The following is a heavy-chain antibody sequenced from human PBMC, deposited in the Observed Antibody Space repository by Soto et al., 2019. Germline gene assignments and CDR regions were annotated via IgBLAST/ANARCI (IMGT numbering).Heavy chain of an antibody. D-gene: IGHD3-22*01. V-gene: IGHV3-23*01. J-gene: IGHJ4*02. CDR1: GFTFSSYA. CDR3: APLGYDSSGMDY. Sequence: GGSLRLSCAASGFTFSSYAMSWVRQAPGKGLEWVSAISGSGGSTYYADSVRGRFTISRDNSKNTLYLQMNSLRAEDTAVYYCAPLGYDSSGMDYWGQGTLVTVSS. CDR2: ISGSGGST.